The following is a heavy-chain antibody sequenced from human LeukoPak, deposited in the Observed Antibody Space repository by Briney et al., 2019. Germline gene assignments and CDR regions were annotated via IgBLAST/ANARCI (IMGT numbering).Heavy chain of an antibody. J-gene: IGHJ6*02. V-gene: IGHV3-7*01. Sequence: GGSLRLSCAASGFTFSSYWMSWVRQAPGKGLEWVANIKQDGSEKYYVDSVKGRFTISRDNAKNSLYLQMNSLRAEDTAVYYCARGTLPDYYGMDVRGQGTTVTVSS. D-gene: IGHD1-1*01. CDR3: ARGTLPDYYGMDV. CDR2: IKQDGSEK. CDR1: GFTFSSYW.